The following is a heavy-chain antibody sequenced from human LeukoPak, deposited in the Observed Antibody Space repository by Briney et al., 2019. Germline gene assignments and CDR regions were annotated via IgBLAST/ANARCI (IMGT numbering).Heavy chain of an antibody. D-gene: IGHD3-10*02. CDR2: MCGSAGCT. CDR1: AFSFAIYS. CDR3: VRDRPNDHESNGHYYNRDGDH. Sequence: PGRSLRLSSAASAFSFAIYSMRWVRLAPGKWLQWVASMCGSAGCTFYAGSVKGRFAIARDNSKNPLYRQMNGLRAEDTAIYYCVRDRPNDHESNGHYYNRDGDHWGQGTLVTVSS. V-gene: IGHV3-23*01. J-gene: IGHJ5*02.